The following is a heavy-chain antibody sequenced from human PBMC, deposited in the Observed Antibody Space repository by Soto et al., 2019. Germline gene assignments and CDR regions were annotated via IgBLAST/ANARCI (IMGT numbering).Heavy chain of an antibody. D-gene: IGHD5-12*01. V-gene: IGHV3-11*01. Sequence: PGGSLRLSCAASGFTFSDHYMSWVRQAPGKGLEWLSYSSSSGYTIYYADSVKGRFTISRDNAKNSLYLQMNSLRAEDTAVYYCARYIVASMGDYFDYWGQGTLVTVSS. J-gene: IGHJ4*02. CDR2: SSSSGYTI. CDR1: GFTFSDHY. CDR3: ARYIVASMGDYFDY.